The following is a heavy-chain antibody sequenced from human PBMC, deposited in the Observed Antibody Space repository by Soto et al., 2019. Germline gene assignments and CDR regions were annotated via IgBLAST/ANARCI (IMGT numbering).Heavy chain of an antibody. CDR3: ASGGWYYFDY. CDR1: GGSISSSSYY. D-gene: IGHD6-19*01. CDR2: IYYSGST. J-gene: IGHJ4*02. V-gene: IGHV4-39*07. Sequence: SETLSLTCTVSGGSISSSSYYWGWIRQPPGKGLEWIGSIYYSGSTNYNPSLKSRVTISVDTSKNQFSLKLSSVTAADTAVYYCASGGWYYFDYWGQGTLVTVSS.